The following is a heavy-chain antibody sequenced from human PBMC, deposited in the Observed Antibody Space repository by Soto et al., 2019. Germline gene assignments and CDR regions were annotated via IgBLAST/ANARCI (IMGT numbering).Heavy chain of an antibody. Sequence: QVQLVESGGGVVQPGRSLRLSCAASGFTFSSYAMHWVRQAPGKGLEWVAVISYDGSNKYYADSVKGRFTISRDNSKNTLYLQMNSLRAEDTAVYYCASDPVWGTAMVLWYFDLWGRGTLVTDSS. CDR3: ASDPVWGTAMVLWYFDL. D-gene: IGHD5-18*01. J-gene: IGHJ2*01. V-gene: IGHV3-30-3*01. CDR1: GFTFSSYA. CDR2: ISYDGSNK.